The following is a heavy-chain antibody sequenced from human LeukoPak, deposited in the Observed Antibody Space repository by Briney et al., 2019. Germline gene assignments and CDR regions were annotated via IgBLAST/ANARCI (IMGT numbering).Heavy chain of an antibody. CDR1: GGSISSYY. V-gene: IGHV4-4*07. D-gene: IGHD3-10*01. CDR3: ARGATPMVRRAHDAFDI. Sequence: SETLSLTCTVSGGSISSYYWSWIRQPAGKGLEWIGRIYTSGSTNYNPSLKSRVTMSVDTSKNQFSLKLSSVTAADTAVYYCARGATPMVRRAHDAFDIWGQGTMVTVSS. J-gene: IGHJ3*02. CDR2: IYTSGST.